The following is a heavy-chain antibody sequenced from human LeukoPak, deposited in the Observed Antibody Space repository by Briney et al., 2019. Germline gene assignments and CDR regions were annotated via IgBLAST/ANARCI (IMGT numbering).Heavy chain of an antibody. CDR3: ARLSMTSYGKYYFGY. J-gene: IGHJ4*02. V-gene: IGHV3-21*01. CDR1: GFTFSNYA. CDR2: LSSTSINI. D-gene: IGHD3-10*01. Sequence: GGSLRLSCAASGFTFSNYAMEWVRQAPGKGLEWVSSLSSTSINIYYADSVKGRFTISRDNAKNSLYLQMNSLRAEDTAVYYCARLSMTSYGKYYFGYWGQGTLVTVSS.